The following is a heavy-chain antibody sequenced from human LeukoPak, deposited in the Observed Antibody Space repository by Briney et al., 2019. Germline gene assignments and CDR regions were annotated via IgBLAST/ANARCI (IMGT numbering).Heavy chain of an antibody. CDR3: AKDFSPAFYGGNAHDY. J-gene: IGHJ4*02. V-gene: IGHV3-53*01. CDR1: GFSVSSDY. Sequence: GGSLRLSCAASGFSVSSDYMTWARQAPGKRLEWVSIMYSGGRTSYADSVKGRFTVSRDNSRNTLYLQMNSLRAEDTAVYYCAKDFSPAFYGGNAHDYWGQGTLVTVSS. CDR2: MYSGGRT. D-gene: IGHD4-23*01.